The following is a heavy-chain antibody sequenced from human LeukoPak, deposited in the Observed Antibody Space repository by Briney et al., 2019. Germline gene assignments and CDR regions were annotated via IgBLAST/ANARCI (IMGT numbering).Heavy chain of an antibody. CDR2: INHSGST. Sequence: SETLSLTCAVYGGSFSGYYWSWIRQPPGKGLEWIGEINHSGSTNYNPSLKSRVTISVDTSKNQFSLKLSSVTAADTAVYYCARRDDFWSGFGFARTGIDDYWGQGTLVTVSS. CDR3: ARRDDFWSGFGFARTGIDDY. J-gene: IGHJ4*02. D-gene: IGHD3-3*01. V-gene: IGHV4-34*01. CDR1: GGSFSGYY.